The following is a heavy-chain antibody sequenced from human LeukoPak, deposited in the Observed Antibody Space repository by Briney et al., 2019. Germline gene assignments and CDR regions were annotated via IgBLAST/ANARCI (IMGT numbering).Heavy chain of an antibody. Sequence: GGSLRLSCAASGFTFSVYAMSWVRQAPGKGLEWVSAISGSGGSTYYADSVKGRFTISRDNSKNTLYLQMNSLRAEDTAVYYCAKDGLWSGYSLDYWGQGTLVTVSS. CDR3: AKDGLWSGYSLDY. D-gene: IGHD3-3*01. J-gene: IGHJ4*02. CDR2: ISGSGGST. CDR1: GFTFSVYA. V-gene: IGHV3-23*01.